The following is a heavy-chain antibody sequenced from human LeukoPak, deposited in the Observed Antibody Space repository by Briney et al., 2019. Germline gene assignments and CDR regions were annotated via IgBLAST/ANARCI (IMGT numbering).Heavy chain of an antibody. Sequence: EASVTVSCKDSRYTFTNDCLSWVRQAPGQGLEWMAWISGYNGKTNYAQNLQGRVTMTTDTSTSTANMDLRSLRSDDTAVYYCARHPLSYHGNTHYYFDYWGQGTLVTVSS. CDR2: ISGYNGKT. V-gene: IGHV1-18*04. CDR3: ARHPLSYHGNTHYYFDY. D-gene: IGHD2/OR15-2a*01. J-gene: IGHJ4*02. CDR1: RYTFTNDC.